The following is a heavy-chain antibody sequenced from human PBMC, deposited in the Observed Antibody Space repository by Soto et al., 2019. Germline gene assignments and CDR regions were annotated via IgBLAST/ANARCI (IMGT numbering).Heavy chain of an antibody. CDR3: ASRAGSFTFFGVGVGFAY. Sequence: SETLSLTCAVSSGSISSSNWWSWVRQPPGKGLEWIGEIYHSGSTNYNPSLKSRVTISVDKSKNQFSLKLSSVTAADTAVYYCASRAGSFTFFGVGVGFAYWGRGTPVTGSS. V-gene: IGHV4-4*02. J-gene: IGHJ4*02. CDR2: IYHSGST. D-gene: IGHD3-3*01. CDR1: SGSISSSNW.